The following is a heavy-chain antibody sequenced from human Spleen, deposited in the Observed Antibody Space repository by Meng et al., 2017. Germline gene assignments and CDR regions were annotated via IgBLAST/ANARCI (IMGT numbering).Heavy chain of an antibody. V-gene: IGHV4-31*03. J-gene: IGHJ4*02. CDR1: GGALSSGGYY. CDR3: ARLIPPLN. Sequence: QVQLQESGPGLATPSQTPSLTCSVFGGALSSGGYYWSWIRQHPGKGLEWIGYIYYSGSTYYNPSLKSRVTISVDTSKNQFSLKLSSVTAADTAVYYCARLIPPLNWGQGTLVTVSS. CDR2: IYYSGST.